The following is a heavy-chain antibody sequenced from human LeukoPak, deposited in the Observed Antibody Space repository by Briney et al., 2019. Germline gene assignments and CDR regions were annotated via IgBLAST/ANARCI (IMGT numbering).Heavy chain of an antibody. Sequence: SETLSLTCAVYGGSFSGYYWSWIRQPPGKGLEWIGKINHSGSTNYNPSLKSRVTISVDTSKNQFSLKLSSVTAADTAVYYCARDPWAQGNNWFDPWGQGTLVTVSS. CDR2: INHSGST. CDR1: GGSFSGYY. CDR3: ARDPWAQGNNWFDP. J-gene: IGHJ5*02. V-gene: IGHV4-34*01.